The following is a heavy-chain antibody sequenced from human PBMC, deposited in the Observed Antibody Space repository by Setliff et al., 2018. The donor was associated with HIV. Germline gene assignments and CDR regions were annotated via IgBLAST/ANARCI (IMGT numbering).Heavy chain of an antibody. D-gene: IGHD3-22*01. Sequence: SVKVSCKASGVTFNYSFITWVRQAPGQGLEWMGGVVPTIHEATYAQKFQGRVTITADDSATTVYMEMSGLTSEDTAVYYCARARTDYYDRGRRSHYYIDVWARGATVTVSS. J-gene: IGHJ6*03. CDR1: GVTFNYSF. CDR3: ARARTDYYDRGRRSHYYIDV. V-gene: IGHV1-69*13. CDR2: VVPTIHEA.